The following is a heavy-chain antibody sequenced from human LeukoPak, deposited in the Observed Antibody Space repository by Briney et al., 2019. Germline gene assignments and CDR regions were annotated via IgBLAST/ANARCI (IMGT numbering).Heavy chain of an antibody. Sequence: RASVTVSCKASGYTFTGYYMHWVRQAPGQGLEWMGWINPNSGGTNYAQKFQGRVTMTRDTSISTAYMELSRLRSDDTALYYCAKDIRARGRYCSSTNCFNYVFAIWGQGTMVTVSS. CDR1: GYTFTGYY. D-gene: IGHD2-2*01. CDR3: AKDIRARGRYCSSTNCFNYVFAI. CDR2: INPNSGGT. J-gene: IGHJ3*02. V-gene: IGHV1-2*02.